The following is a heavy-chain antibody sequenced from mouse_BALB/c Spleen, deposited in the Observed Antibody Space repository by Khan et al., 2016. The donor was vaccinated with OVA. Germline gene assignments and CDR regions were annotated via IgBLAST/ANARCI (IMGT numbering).Heavy chain of an antibody. V-gene: IGHV2-3*01. J-gene: IGHJ4*01. CDR3: AKFTPDFYSMDY. CDR1: GFSLISYG. CDR2: IWGDGSI. Sequence: VQLQESGPGLVAPSQSLSITCTVSGFSLISYGVNWVRQPPGKGLEWLGVIWGDGSINYHSTLKSRLIISKDNSKRQVFLTLNSLQTDDTATYXCAKFTPDFYSMDYWGQGTSVTVSS. D-gene: IGHD1-1*01.